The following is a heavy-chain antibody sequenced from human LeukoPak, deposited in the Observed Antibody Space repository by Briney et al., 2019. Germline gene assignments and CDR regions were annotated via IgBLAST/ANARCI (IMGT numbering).Heavy chain of an antibody. J-gene: IGHJ5*02. CDR3: ARDGKTIGERLPSRWFDP. Sequence: ASAKVSCKASGYTFTGYYMHWVRQAPGQGLEWMGWINPNSGGTNYAQKFQGRVTMTRDTSISTAYMELSRLRSDDTAVYYCARDGKTIGERLPSRWFDPWGQGTLVTVSS. CDR2: INPNSGGT. D-gene: IGHD1-1*01. CDR1: GYTFTGYY. V-gene: IGHV1-2*02.